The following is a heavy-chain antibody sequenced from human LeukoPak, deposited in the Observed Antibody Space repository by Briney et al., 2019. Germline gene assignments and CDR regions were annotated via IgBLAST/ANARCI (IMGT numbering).Heavy chain of an antibody. V-gene: IGHV4-34*01. CDR3: ARGSSRRGYCSSTSCFDYYYYMDV. Sequence: KTSETLSLTCAVYGGSFSGYYWSWIRQPPGKGLEWIGEINHSGSTNYNPSLKSRVTISVDTSKNQFSLKLSSVTAADTAVYYCARGSSRRGYCSSTSCFDYYYYMDVWGKGTTVTVYS. CDR2: INHSGST. D-gene: IGHD2-2*01. CDR1: GGSFSGYY. J-gene: IGHJ6*03.